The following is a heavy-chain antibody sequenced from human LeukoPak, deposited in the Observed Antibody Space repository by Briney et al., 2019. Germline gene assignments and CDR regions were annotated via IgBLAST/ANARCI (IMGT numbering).Heavy chain of an antibody. V-gene: IGHV3-23*01. CDR1: GFTFSSYS. CDR3: AKGTGDMGYYFDR. CDR2: IRVNDET. D-gene: IGHD7-27*01. Sequence: PGGSLRLSCTASGFTFSSYSLNWVRQAPGKGLEWVSGIRVNDETYYADSVKGRFTISRDNSENTLYLQMGGLRAEDTAVYYCAKGTGDMGYYFDRWGQGTLVTVSS. J-gene: IGHJ4*02.